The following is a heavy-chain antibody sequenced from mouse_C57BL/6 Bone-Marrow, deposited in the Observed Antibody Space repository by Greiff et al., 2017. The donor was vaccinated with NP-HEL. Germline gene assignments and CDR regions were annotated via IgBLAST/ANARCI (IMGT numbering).Heavy chain of an antibody. Sequence: VKPGASVKISCKASGYTFTDYYMNWVKQSHGKSLEWIGDINPNNGGTSYNQKFKGKATLTVDKSSSTAYMELRSLTSEDSAVYYCARRGDYDGYWYFDVWGTGTTVTVSS. CDR1: GYTFTDYY. CDR2: INPNNGGT. J-gene: IGHJ1*03. D-gene: IGHD2-4*01. CDR3: ARRGDYDGYWYFDV. V-gene: IGHV1-26*01.